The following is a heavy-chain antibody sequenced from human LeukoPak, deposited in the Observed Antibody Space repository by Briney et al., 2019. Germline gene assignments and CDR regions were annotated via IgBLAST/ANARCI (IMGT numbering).Heavy chain of an antibody. CDR3: ATEFSSLTRGAFDF. Sequence: GGSLRLSCAASGFTFSSYAMSWVRQAPGKGLEWVSAISGSGGSTYYADSVKGRFTISRDNGKNLLYLQMSSLRAEDTAVYYCATEFSSLTRGAFDFWGQGTMVSVS. J-gene: IGHJ3*01. CDR1: GFTFSSYA. CDR2: ISGSGGST. V-gene: IGHV3-23*01. D-gene: IGHD6-6*01.